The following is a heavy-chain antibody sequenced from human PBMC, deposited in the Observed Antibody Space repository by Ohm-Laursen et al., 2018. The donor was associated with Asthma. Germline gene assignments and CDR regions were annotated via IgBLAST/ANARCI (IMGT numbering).Heavy chain of an antibody. CDR3: ARGNLEGLQ. J-gene: IGHJ4*02. CDR1: GFSLSDYF. CDR2: IFPDGRHT. D-gene: IGHD5-24*01. Sequence: SLRLSCAASGFSLSDYFMHWVRQGPGQGLVWISHIFPDGRHTNYADSVKGRFTISRDDAKNTLYLQMNSLRVDDTAVYYCARGNLEGLQWGQGTLVTVSS. V-gene: IGHV3-74*01.